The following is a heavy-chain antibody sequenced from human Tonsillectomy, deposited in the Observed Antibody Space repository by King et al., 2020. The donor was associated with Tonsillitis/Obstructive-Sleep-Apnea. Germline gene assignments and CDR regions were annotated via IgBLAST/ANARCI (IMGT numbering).Heavy chain of an antibody. CDR1: GFIFDDYT. CDR3: AKDIGGPHYYYYYMDV. Sequence: VQLVESGGVLVQPGGSLRLSCEASGFIFDDYTMHWVRQAPGKGLEWISLITWDGDNTYYADSVKGRFTISRDNRKNSLYLQMNSLRTEDTALYYCAKDIGGPHYYYYYMDVWGKGTTVTVSS. CDR2: ITWDGDNT. V-gene: IGHV3-43*01. J-gene: IGHJ6*03.